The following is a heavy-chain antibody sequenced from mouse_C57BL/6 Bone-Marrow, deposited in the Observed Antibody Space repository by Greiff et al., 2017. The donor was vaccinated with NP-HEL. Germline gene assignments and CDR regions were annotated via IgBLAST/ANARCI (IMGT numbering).Heavy chain of an antibody. CDR3: TRGPYGTPYYYAMDY. D-gene: IGHD1-1*01. CDR2: IDPETGGT. Sequence: QLQQSGAELVRPGASVTLSCKASGYTFTDYEMHWVKQTPVHGLEWIGAIDPETGGTAYNQKFKGKAILTADKSSSTAYMELRSLTSEDSAVYYCTRGPYGTPYYYAMDYWGQGTSVTVSS. V-gene: IGHV1-15*01. J-gene: IGHJ4*01. CDR1: GYTFTDYE.